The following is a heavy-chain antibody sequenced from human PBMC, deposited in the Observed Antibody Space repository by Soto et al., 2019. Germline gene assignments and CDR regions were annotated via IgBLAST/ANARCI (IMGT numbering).Heavy chain of an antibody. CDR1: GFTFTTYW. V-gene: IGHV3-7*05. Sequence: GGSLRLSCAASGFTFTTYWMSWVRQAPGKGLEWVANIKPDGSEKWYVDSVKGRFTISRDNSKNTLYLQMNSLRAEDTAVYYCAKTPRARWLSKKDNDYWGQGTLVTVSS. CDR2: IKPDGSEK. J-gene: IGHJ4*02. CDR3: AKTPRARWLSKKDNDY. D-gene: IGHD3-22*01.